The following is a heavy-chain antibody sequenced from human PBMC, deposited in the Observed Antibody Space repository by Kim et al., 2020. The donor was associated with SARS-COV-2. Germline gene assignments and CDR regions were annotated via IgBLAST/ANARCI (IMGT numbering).Heavy chain of an antibody. D-gene: IGHD1-26*01. CDR3: ARDSGSDGSGSVY. V-gene: IGHV7-4-1*02. CDR2: INTRTGNP. CDR1: GYTVINYA. J-gene: IGHJ4*02. Sequence: PSVKVSCKASGYTVINYAMNWVRQAPGQGLEWMGWINTRTGNPTYAQGFTGRFVFSLDTSVSTAYLQINSLKSEDTAVYYCARDSGSDGSGSVYWGQGTLVTVSS.